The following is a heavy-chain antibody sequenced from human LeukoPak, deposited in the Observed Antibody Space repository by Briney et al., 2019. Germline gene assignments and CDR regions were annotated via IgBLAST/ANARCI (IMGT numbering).Heavy chain of an antibody. CDR1: GGSISSYY. J-gene: IGHJ6*02. CDR2: IYYSGST. V-gene: IGHV4-59*01. D-gene: IGHD5-18*01. Sequence: SETLSLTCTVSGGSISSYYWSWIRQPPGKGLEWIGYIYYSGSTNYNPSFKSRVTISVDTSKNQFSLKLSSVTAADTAVYYCARTRGYSYGYYYYGMDVWGQGITVTVSS. CDR3: ARTRGYSYGYYYYGMDV.